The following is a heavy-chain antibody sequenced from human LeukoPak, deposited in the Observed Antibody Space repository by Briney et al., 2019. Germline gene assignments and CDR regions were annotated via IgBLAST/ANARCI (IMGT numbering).Heavy chain of an antibody. Sequence: GGSLRLSCAASGFTFSGHAMSWVRQAPGKGLEWVSGISGTSGSIYYVDSVKGRFTISRDNSKNTLYLQMNTLRVEDTALYYCARTPRTTAYNWFDTWGQGTLVTVSS. J-gene: IGHJ5*02. V-gene: IGHV3-23*01. CDR1: GFTFSGHA. D-gene: IGHD1-1*01. CDR3: ARTPRTTAYNWFDT. CDR2: ISGTSGSI.